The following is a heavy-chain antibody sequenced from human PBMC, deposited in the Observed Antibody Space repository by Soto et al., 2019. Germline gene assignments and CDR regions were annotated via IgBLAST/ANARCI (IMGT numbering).Heavy chain of an antibody. J-gene: IGHJ4*02. CDR3: ARSIFGVVIHPYYFDY. Sequence: GGSLRLSCAASGFTFSSYWMSWVRQAPGKGLAWVANIKQDGSEKYYVDSLKGRFTISRDNAKNSLYLQMNSLRAEDTAVYYCARSIFGVVIHPYYFDYWGQGTLVTVSS. CDR2: IKQDGSEK. V-gene: IGHV3-7*01. D-gene: IGHD3-3*01. CDR1: GFTFSSYW.